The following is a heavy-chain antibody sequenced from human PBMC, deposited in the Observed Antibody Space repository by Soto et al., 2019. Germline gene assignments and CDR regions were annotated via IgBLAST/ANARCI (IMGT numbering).Heavy chain of an antibody. CDR2: ISAYNGNT. CDR3: ARRGYSGYDFFSDKLYGDYGAVDY. Sequence: ASVKVSCKASGYTFTSYGISWVRQAPGQGLEWMGWISAYNGNTNYAQKLQGRVTMTTDTSTSTAYMELSSLRSDDTAVYYCARRGYSGYDFFSDKLYGDYGAVDYWGQGTLVTVSS. D-gene: IGHD5-12*01. CDR1: GYTFTSYG. J-gene: IGHJ4*02. V-gene: IGHV1-18*01.